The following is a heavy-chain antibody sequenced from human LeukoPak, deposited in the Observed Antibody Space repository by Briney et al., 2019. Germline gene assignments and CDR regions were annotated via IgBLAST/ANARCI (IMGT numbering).Heavy chain of an antibody. CDR2: INPNSGGT. J-gene: IGHJ5*02. V-gene: IGHV1-2*02. Sequence: WASVKVSCKASGYTFTGYYMHWVRQAPGQGLEWMGWINPNSGGTNHAQKFQGRVTMTRDTSISTAYMELSRLRSDDTAVYYCARGRLVGYCSSTSCSNGNNWFDPWGQGTLVTVSS. D-gene: IGHD2-2*01. CDR3: ARGRLVGYCSSTSCSNGNNWFDP. CDR1: GYTFTGYY.